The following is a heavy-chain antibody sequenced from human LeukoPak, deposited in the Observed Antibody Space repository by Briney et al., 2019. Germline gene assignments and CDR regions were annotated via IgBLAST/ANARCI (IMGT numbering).Heavy chain of an antibody. CDR3: ARDRNSGTYYKTSFDY. V-gene: IGHV3-30-3*01. CDR2: ISYDRSNK. CDR1: GFTFSSYA. J-gene: IGHJ4*02. D-gene: IGHD3-10*01. Sequence: GGSLRLSCAASGFTFSSYAMHWVRQAPDKGLEWVALISYDRSNKYYADSVKGRFTISRDNSLKTLYLQMNSLRAEDTAVYYCARDRNSGTYYKTSFDYWGQGSLVTVSS.